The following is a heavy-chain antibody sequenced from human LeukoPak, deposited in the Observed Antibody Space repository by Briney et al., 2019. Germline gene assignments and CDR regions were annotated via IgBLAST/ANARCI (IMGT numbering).Heavy chain of an antibody. CDR2: IYYTGST. V-gene: IGHV4-59*01. CDR3: ARGSGYPYSSSWYNY. J-gene: IGHJ4*02. CDR1: GGSIRSYY. D-gene: IGHD6-13*01. Sequence: KPSETLSLTCTVSGGSIRSYYWSWIRPPPGKGLECIGYIYYTGSTNYNPSLKSRVTISVDTSKNQFSLKLSSVTAADTAVYYCARGSGYPYSSSWYNYWGQGTLVTVSS.